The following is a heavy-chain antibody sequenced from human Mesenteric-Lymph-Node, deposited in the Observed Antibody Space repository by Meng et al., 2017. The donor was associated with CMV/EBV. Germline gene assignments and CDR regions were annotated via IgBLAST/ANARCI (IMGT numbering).Heavy chain of an antibody. D-gene: IGHD3-3*01. J-gene: IGHJ6*02. CDR1: GYTFTSYG. CDR2: ISAYNGNT. Sequence: ASVKVSCKASGYTFTSYGISWVRQAPGQGLEWMGWISAYNGNTNYAQKLQGRVTMTTDTSTSTAYMELRSLRSDDTAVYYCARYTSYDFWRNYGMDVWGQGTTVTVSS. V-gene: IGHV1-18*01. CDR3: ARYTSYDFWRNYGMDV.